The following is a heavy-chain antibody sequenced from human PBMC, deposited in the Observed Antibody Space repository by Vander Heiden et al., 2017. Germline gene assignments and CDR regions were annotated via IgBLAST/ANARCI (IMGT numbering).Heavy chain of an antibody. CDR3: ARGGGWDHDY. J-gene: IGHJ4*02. CDR2: IKEDGSEK. V-gene: IGHV3-7*01. Sequence: EVQLVESGGGLVQPGGSLRLSCAASGFTFRRYWMRWVRQAPGKGLEWVASIKEDGSEKYYVDSVKGRFTISRDNAKNSLYLQMNSLRVEDTAVYYCARGGGWDHDYWGQGTLVTVSS. D-gene: IGHD6-19*01. CDR1: GFTFRRYW.